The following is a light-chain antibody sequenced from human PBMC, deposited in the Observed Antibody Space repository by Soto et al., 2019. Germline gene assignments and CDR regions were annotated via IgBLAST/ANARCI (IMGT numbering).Light chain of an antibody. Sequence: QSVLTQPPSVSGAPGQRVTISCTGSSSKIGAGYDVHWYQQLPGTAPKLLIYGNSNRPSGVPDRFSGSKSGTSASLAITGRRAEDEADYYRQAYDSSLSGGVFGGGTKLTVL. CDR3: QAYDSSLSGGV. J-gene: IGLJ3*02. V-gene: IGLV1-40*01. CDR2: GNS. CDR1: SSKIGAGYD.